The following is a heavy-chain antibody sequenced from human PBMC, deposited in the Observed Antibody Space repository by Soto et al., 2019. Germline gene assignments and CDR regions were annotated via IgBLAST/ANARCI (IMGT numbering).Heavy chain of an antibody. CDR1: GKSLSGYY. CDR2: INHSGNT. D-gene: IGHD1-26*01. V-gene: IGHV4-34*01. J-gene: IGHJ4*02. Sequence: SETLSLTCAVYGKSLSGYYWSWIRQPPGKALEWIGEINHSGNTNYNPSLKSRVTISVDTSMNQLFLNLSSVTAADTAMYYCARHHVRGRTIAGAAEFWGQGTLVTVSS. CDR3: ARHHVRGRTIAGAAEF.